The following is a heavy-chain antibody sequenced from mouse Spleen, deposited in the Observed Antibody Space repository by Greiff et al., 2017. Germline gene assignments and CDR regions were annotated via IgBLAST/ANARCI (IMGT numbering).Heavy chain of an antibody. Sequence: DVKLVESGGGLVKLGGSLKLSCAASGFTFSSYAMSWVRQTPEKRLEWVATISSGGGNTYYPDSVKGRFTISRDNAKNTLYLQMSSLKSEDTAMYYCARLGTGYYFDYWGQGTTLTVSS. D-gene: IGHD3-3*01. CDR2: ISSGGGNT. J-gene: IGHJ2*01. CDR1: GFTFSSYA. CDR3: ARLGTGYYFDY. V-gene: IGHV5-9*04.